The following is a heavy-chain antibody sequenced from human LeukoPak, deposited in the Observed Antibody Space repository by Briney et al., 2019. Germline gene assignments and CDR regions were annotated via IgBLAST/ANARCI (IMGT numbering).Heavy chain of an antibody. D-gene: IGHD3-22*01. CDR1: GGTFSSYA. CDR3: ASGGDSSGYFGAFDI. V-gene: IGHV1-69*05. Sequence: GASVKVSCKASGGTFSSYAISWVRQAPGQGLEWMGRIIPIFGTANYAQKFQGRVTITTDESTSTAYMELSSLRSEDTAVYYCASGGDSSGYFGAFDIWGQGTMVTVSS. J-gene: IGHJ3*02. CDR2: IIPIFGTA.